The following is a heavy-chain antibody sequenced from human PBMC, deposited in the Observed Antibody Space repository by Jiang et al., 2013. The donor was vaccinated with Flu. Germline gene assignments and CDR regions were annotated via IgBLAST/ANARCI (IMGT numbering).Heavy chain of an antibody. CDR1: GFNFINSA. J-gene: IGHJ6*03. CDR2: IVVGSGNT. CDR3: AAAPHYQLEGHQFYHYYYMDV. V-gene: IGHV1-58*01. Sequence: SGAEVKKSGTSVRVSCKASGFNFINSAVQWVRQARGQRLEWIGWIVVGSGNTKYAQKFQERVTISRDMSTSTAYMELSSLGSEDTAVYYCAAAPHYQLEGHQFYHYYYMDVWGKGTTVTVSS. D-gene: IGHD2-2*01.